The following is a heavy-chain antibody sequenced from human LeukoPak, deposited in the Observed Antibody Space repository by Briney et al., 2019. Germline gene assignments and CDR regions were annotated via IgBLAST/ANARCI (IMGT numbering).Heavy chain of an antibody. CDR1: GFTFSDYY. V-gene: IGHV3-9*01. CDR3: AKDIGD. CDR2: ISWNSGSI. J-gene: IGHJ4*02. D-gene: IGHD3-10*01. Sequence: GGSLRLSCAASGFTFSDYYMSWIRQAPGKGLERVSGISWNSGSIGYADSVKGRFTISRDNAKNSLYLQMNSLRAEDTALYYCAKDIGDWGQGTLVTVSS.